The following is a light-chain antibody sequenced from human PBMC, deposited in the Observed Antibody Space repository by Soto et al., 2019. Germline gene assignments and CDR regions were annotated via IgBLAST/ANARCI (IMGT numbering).Light chain of an antibody. CDR3: CSYAGSSSLVI. CDR2: DVT. CDR1: SSDVGGYDY. Sequence: QSALTQPRSVSGSPGQSVTISCTGTSSDVGGYDYVSWYQQHPGEAPKLIIYDVTERPSGVPDRFSGSKSGNTASLTISGLQAEDEADYHCCSYAGSSSLVIFGGGTKVTVL. J-gene: IGLJ2*01. V-gene: IGLV2-11*01.